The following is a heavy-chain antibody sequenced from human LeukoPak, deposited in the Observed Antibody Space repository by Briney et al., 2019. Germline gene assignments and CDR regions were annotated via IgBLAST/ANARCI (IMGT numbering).Heavy chain of an antibody. J-gene: IGHJ4*02. V-gene: IGHV4-4*07. CDR2: IHTSGSA. CDR1: GGSISSYY. CDR3: AREGSIALDY. Sequence: PSETLSLTCTVSGGSISSYYWSWIRQPAGKGLEWIGRIHTSGSANYNPSLKSRVTMSVDTSKKQFSLKLSSVTAADTAVYYCAREGSIALDYWGQGTLVTVSS. D-gene: IGHD6-13*01.